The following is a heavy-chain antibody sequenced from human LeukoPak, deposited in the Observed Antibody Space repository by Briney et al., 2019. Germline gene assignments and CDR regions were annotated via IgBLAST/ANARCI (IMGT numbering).Heavy chain of an antibody. CDR2: ITGDGGSA. CDR3: AKEGPIAVAGYFDY. Sequence: PGGSLRLSCAASGFTFDDYAMHWVRQAPGKGLEWVSLITGDGGSAFYADSVKGRFTISRDNSKNSLYLQMNSLRTKDTALYYCAKEGPIAVAGYFDYWGQGALVTVSS. V-gene: IGHV3-43*02. D-gene: IGHD6-19*01. J-gene: IGHJ4*02. CDR1: GFTFDDYA.